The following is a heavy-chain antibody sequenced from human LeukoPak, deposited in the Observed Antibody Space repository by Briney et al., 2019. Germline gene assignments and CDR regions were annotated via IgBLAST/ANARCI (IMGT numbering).Heavy chain of an antibody. V-gene: IGHV1-46*01. CDR1: GYRFTSYG. J-gene: IGHJ4*02. CDR3: AREGEVIVTDNLFY. Sequence: ASVKVSCKASGYRFTSYGITWVRQAPGQGLEWMGIINPSGGSTTYAQMFQGRVTMTRDTSTRTVYMELSSLRSEDTAAYYCAREGEVIVTDNLFYWGQGTLVTVSS. CDR2: INPSGGST. D-gene: IGHD2-21*01.